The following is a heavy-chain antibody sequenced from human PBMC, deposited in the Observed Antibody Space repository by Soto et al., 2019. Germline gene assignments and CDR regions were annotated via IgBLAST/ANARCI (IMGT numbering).Heavy chain of an antibody. CDR1: GGSISSSSYY. V-gene: IGHV4-39*01. J-gene: IGHJ4*02. Sequence: QLQLQESGPGLVKPSETLSLTCTVSGGSISSSSYYWGWIRQPPGKGLEWIGGMSYSGGTNYNPSLKSRVTISVDTSKNQFSLKLSSVTAADTAVYYCEAGITGTLWAYYFDYWGQGTLVTVSS. CDR2: MSYSGGT. D-gene: IGHD1-20*01. CDR3: EAGITGTLWAYYFDY.